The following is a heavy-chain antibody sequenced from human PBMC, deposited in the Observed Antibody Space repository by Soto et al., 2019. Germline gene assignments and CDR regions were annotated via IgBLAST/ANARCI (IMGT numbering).Heavy chain of an antibody. D-gene: IGHD3-22*01. Sequence: PSETLSLTCTVSGGPMSSFYWSWIRQPPGKGLEWIGYVYYSGSTNYNPSLKSRVTMSVDLSKNQFSLKLTSVTAADTAVYFCARGGYYYDSSDCWRLDTWGQGTLVTVSS. J-gene: IGHJ5*02. V-gene: IGHV4-59*01. CDR3: ARGGYYYDSSDCWRLDT. CDR1: GGPMSSFY. CDR2: VYYSGST.